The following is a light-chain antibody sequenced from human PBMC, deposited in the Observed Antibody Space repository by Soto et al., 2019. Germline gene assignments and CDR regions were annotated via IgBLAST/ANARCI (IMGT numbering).Light chain of an antibody. V-gene: IGLV1-40*01. J-gene: IGLJ2*01. CDR3: QSYDTSLRVV. Sequence: QSVLTQPPSVSGAPGQRVTISCTGSSSNIGAGYDVHWYQQLPGTAPKLLMYGNSNRPSGVPDRFSGSKSGTSASLAITGLQAEEEADYYCQSYDTSLRVVFGGGTKLTVL. CDR1: SSNIGAGYD. CDR2: GNS.